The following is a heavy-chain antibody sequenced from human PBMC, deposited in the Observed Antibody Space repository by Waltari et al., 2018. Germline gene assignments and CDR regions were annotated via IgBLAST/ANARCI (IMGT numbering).Heavy chain of an antibody. CDR1: GFTFSTYV. J-gene: IGHJ4*02. D-gene: IGHD3-10*01. V-gene: IGHV3-23*01. CDR3: ARDPSLIVRGITHFDS. CDR2: IPGNGSET. Sequence: EVQLLESGGGLVQPGGSLRLSCAASGFTFSTYVMSWVRQAPGRGVEWVSSIPGNGSETYYADSVKGRFTISRDNSNNILYLQMDSLRVEDSALYFCARDPSLIVRGITHFDSWGQGTLLTVS.